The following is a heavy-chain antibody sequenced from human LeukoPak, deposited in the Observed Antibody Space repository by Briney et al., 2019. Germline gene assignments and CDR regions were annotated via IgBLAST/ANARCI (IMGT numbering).Heavy chain of an antibody. D-gene: IGHD1-26*01. CDR1: VFTFSSCW. J-gene: IGHJ3*02. CDR3: ARRRLTKWELLRVILYDAFDI. CDR2: IKQEGGDK. Sequence: GGSLRLSCAASVFTFSSCWMSWLRQAPGKALEGVANIKQEGGDKFCVDSVKGLFTISRDNAENSLYLQMHTVRADDTAVYYCARRRLTKWELLRVILYDAFDIWGQGTMVTVSS. V-gene: IGHV3-7*01.